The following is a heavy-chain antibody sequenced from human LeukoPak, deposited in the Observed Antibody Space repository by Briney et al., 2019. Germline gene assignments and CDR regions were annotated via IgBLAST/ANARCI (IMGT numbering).Heavy chain of an antibody. V-gene: IGHV3-43*02. J-gene: IGHJ4*02. CDR1: GLPIGDFV. Sequence: GGSLRLSCVASGLPIGDFVMHWVRQAPGKGLEWVSLISGDGVSTFYADSVKGRFSISRDNSKNSLSLEMNSLRTEDTAMYYCARESGKFDYWGQGTLVAVSS. CDR3: ARESGKFDY. CDR2: ISGDGVST.